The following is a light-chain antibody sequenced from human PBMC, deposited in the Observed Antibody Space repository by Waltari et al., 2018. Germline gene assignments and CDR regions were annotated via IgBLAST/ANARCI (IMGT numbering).Light chain of an antibody. CDR3: CSYAGNYIWV. Sequence: QSALTQPASVSGSPGQSVTISCTGASSDIGRYDIVSWYQQHPGNAHKLIICDVSKRPSGVSDRFSGAKSGDTASLTISGLQFEDEADYYCCSYAGNYIWVFGGGTRLTVL. V-gene: IGLV2-23*02. CDR2: DVS. J-gene: IGLJ3*02. CDR1: SSDIGRYDI.